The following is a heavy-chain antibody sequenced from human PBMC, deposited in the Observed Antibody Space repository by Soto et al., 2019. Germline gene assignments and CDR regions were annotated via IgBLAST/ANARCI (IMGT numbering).Heavy chain of an antibody. CDR1: GGSISSYY. J-gene: IGHJ4*02. V-gene: IGHV4-59*01. CDR2: IYYSGST. Sequence: PSETLSLTCTVSGGSISSYYWSWIRQPPGKGLEWIGYIYYSGSTNYNPSLKSRVTISVDTSKNQFSLKLSSVTAADTAVYYCARESRDSNFDYWGQGTLVTVSS. CDR3: ARESRDSNFDY.